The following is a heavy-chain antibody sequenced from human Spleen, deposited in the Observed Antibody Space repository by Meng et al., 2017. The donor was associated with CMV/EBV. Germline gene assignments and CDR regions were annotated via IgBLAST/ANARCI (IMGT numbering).Heavy chain of an antibody. Sequence: GSLRLSCTVSGGSISSYYWSWIRQPPGKGLEWIGYIYYSGSTNYNPSLKSRVTISVDTSKNQFSLKLSSVTAADTAVYYCARAAQTVYNLDYWGQGTLVTVSS. CDR1: GGSISSYY. D-gene: IGHD3-10*01. CDR2: IYYSGST. J-gene: IGHJ4*02. V-gene: IGHV4-59*01. CDR3: ARAAQTVYNLDY.